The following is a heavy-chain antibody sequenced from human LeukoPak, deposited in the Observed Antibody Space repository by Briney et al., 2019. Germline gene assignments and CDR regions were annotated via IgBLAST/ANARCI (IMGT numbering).Heavy chain of an antibody. D-gene: IGHD6-13*01. CDR3: ARVPSYSSSWYDWFDP. CDR1: GGSISSYY. CDR2: IYYSGST. J-gene: IGHJ5*02. Sequence: PSETLSLTCTVSGGSISSYYWSWIRQPPGKGLEWIGCIYYSGSTNYNPSLKSRVTISVDTSKNQFSLKLSSVTAADTAVYYCARVPSYSSSWYDWFDPWGQGTLVTVSS. V-gene: IGHV4-59*01.